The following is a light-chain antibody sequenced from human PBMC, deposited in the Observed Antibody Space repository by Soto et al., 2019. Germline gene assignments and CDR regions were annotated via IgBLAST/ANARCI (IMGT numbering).Light chain of an antibody. CDR3: SSYTSSSTV. J-gene: IGLJ1*01. Sequence: QSALTQPASVSGSPGQSITISCTGTSSDVGGYNYVSWYQQHPGKAPXXXXXXVSNRPSGVXXXXXXXXXXXXXXLTISGLQAEDEADYYCSSYTSSSTVFGTGTKLTVL. V-gene: IGLV2-14*01. CDR2: XVS. CDR1: SSDVGGYNY.